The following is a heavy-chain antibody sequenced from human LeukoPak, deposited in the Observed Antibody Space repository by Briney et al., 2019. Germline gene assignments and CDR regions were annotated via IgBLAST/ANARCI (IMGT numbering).Heavy chain of an antibody. D-gene: IGHD2-8*01. Sequence: PGGSLRLSCAASGFTFSSYAMSWVRQAPGKGLEWVSAISGSGGSTYYADSVKGRFTISRDNSKNTLYLQMSSLRAEDTAVYYCVKDTNGWSNYFDYWGQGTLVTVSS. CDR2: ISGSGGST. J-gene: IGHJ4*02. CDR1: GFTFSSYA. V-gene: IGHV3-23*01. CDR3: VKDTNGWSNYFDY.